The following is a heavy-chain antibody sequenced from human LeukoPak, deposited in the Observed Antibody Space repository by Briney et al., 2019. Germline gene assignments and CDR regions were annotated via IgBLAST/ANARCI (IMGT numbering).Heavy chain of an antibody. J-gene: IGHJ5*02. CDR3: ARDSGTTGEVKFYP. D-gene: IGHD3-10*01. V-gene: IGHV4-4*07. CDR1: GGSISSYY. Sequence: SETLSLICTVSGGSISSYYWSWIRQPAGKGLEWIGRIYNSGGTDYNPSLKSRVIMTVDTSKNHLSLKLTSVTAADTAVYYCARDSGTTGEVKFYPWGQGILVTVSS. CDR2: IYNSGGT.